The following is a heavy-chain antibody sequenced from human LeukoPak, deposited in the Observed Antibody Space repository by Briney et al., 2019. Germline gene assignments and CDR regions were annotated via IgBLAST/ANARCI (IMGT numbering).Heavy chain of an antibody. D-gene: IGHD6-25*01. V-gene: IGHV4-4*07. Sequence: SETLSLTCTVSGGSFTSDYWSWIRQPPGKGLEWIWRFYTSGTTNYNPSLKSRVTMSADKSKSQFSLNLSSVTAADTAVYYCASVPLAAAGHYYFDYWGQGTLVTVSS. CDR3: ASVPLAAAGHYYFDY. CDR2: FYTSGTT. J-gene: IGHJ4*02. CDR1: GGSFTSDY.